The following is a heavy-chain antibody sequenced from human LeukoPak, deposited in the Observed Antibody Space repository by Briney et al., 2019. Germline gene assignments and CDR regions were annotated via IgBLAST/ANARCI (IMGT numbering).Heavy chain of an antibody. D-gene: IGHD3-10*01. CDR3: ARMSPRYYYGSGGLPGSDY. Sequence: SGTLSLTCAVSGGSISSSNWWSWVRQPPGKGLEWIGEIYHSGSTNYSPSLKSRVTISVDKSKNQFSLKLSSVTAADTAVYYCARMSPRYYYGSGGLPGSDYWGQGTLVTVSS. CDR1: GGSISSSNW. V-gene: IGHV4-4*02. CDR2: IYHSGST. J-gene: IGHJ4*02.